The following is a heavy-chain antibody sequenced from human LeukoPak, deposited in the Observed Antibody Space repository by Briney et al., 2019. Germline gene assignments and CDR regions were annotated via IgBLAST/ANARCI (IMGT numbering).Heavy chain of an antibody. V-gene: IGHV4-34*01. CDR1: GGSFSGYY. Sequence: SETLSLTCAVYGGSFSGYYWSWIRQPPGKGLEWIGEINHSGSTNYNPSLKSRVTISVDTSKNQFSLKLSSVTAADTAVYYCARSYLTGGSSGYYWVIYFDYWGQGTLVTVSS. CDR3: ARSYLTGGSSGYYWVIYFDY. CDR2: INHSGST. J-gene: IGHJ4*02. D-gene: IGHD3-22*01.